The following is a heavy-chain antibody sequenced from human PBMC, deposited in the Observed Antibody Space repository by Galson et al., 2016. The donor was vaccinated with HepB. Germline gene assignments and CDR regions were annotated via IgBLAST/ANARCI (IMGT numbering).Heavy chain of an antibody. CDR1: GGSISSGGYY. Sequence: TLSLTCTVSGGSISSGGYYWSWIRQHPGKGLEWIGYIYHSGSTYYNPSLKSRVSISVDTSKNQFSLRLSSVTAADTAVYYCARDRSSGSGNFGYWGQGTLVTVPS. J-gene: IGHJ4*02. CDR2: IYHSGST. D-gene: IGHD3-10*01. V-gene: IGHV4-31*03. CDR3: ARDRSSGSGNFGY.